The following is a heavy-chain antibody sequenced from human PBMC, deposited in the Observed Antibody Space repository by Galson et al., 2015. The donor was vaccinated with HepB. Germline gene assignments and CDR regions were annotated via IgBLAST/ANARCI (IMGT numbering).Heavy chain of an antibody. CDR3: AGTYYDFWSGYGMDV. Sequence: TLSLTCTVSGGSISSGSYYWSWIRQPAGKGLEWIGRIYTSGSTNHNPSLKSRVTISVDTSKNQFSLKLSSVTAADTAVYYCAGTYYDFWSGYGMDVWGQGTTVTVSS. CDR1: GGSISSGSYY. D-gene: IGHD3-3*01. V-gene: IGHV4-61*02. J-gene: IGHJ6*02. CDR2: IYTSGST.